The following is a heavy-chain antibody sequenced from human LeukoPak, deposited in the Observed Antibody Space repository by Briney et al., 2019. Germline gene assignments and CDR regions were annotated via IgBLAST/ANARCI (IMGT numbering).Heavy chain of an antibody. Sequence: GGSLRLSCAASGFTFSSYSMNWVRQAPGKGLEWVSYISSSSSTIYYADSVKGRFTISRDNAKNSLYLQMNSLRAEDTAVYYCARDRGAAGSYYYYYYMDVWGKGTTVTVSS. CDR1: GFTFSSYS. J-gene: IGHJ6*03. D-gene: IGHD6-13*01. V-gene: IGHV3-48*01. CDR3: ARDRGAAGSYYYYYYMDV. CDR2: ISSSSSTI.